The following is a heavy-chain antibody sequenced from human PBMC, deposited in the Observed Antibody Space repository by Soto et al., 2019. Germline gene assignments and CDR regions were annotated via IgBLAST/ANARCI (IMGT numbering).Heavy chain of an antibody. CDR2: INHSGST. CDR1: GGSFSGYH. Sequence: SETLSLTCAGYGGSFSGYHWGWIHQPPGKGLEWIGEINHSGSTNYNPSLKSRVTVSVVMSENQLSLKLSSATSADTAVDYCPRARISSSFGYYSYYGMDVWGQGTTVT. V-gene: IGHV4-34*01. J-gene: IGHJ6*02. D-gene: IGHD6-13*01. CDR3: PRARISSSFGYYSYYGMDV.